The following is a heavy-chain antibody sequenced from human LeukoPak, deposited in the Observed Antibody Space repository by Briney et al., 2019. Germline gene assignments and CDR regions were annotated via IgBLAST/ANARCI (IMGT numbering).Heavy chain of an antibody. Sequence: GGSLRLSCAASGFTFSSYGMHWVRQAPGKGLEWVAVIWYDGSNKYYADSVKGRFTISRDNSKNTLYPQMNSLRAEDTAVYYCARDGSSWYSNWFDPWGQGTLVTVSS. J-gene: IGHJ5*02. CDR3: ARDGSSWYSNWFDP. D-gene: IGHD6-13*01. V-gene: IGHV3-33*01. CDR2: IWYDGSNK. CDR1: GFTFSSYG.